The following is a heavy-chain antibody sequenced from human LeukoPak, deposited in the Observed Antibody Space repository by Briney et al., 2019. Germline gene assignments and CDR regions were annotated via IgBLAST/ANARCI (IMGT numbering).Heavy chain of an antibody. J-gene: IGHJ4*02. CDR3: AREYSSSWPLFDY. CDR1: EFTFSNYA. Sequence: GGSLRLSCAASEFTFSNYAMSWVCQAPGKGLEWVSFIDGDGGSTYYADSVKGRFTISRDNSKNTLYLQMNSLRAEDTAVYYCAREYSSSWPLFDYWGQGTLVTVSS. CDR2: IDGDGGST. D-gene: IGHD6-13*01. V-gene: IGHV3-23*01.